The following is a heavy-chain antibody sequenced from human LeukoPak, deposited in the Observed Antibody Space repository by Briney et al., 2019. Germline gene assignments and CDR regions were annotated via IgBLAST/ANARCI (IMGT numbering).Heavy chain of an antibody. V-gene: IGHV3-30*02. CDR3: AKHPWIQLWFGSPYYYYMDV. Sequence: GGSLRLSCAASGFTFSSYGMHWDRQAPGKGLEWVAFIRYDGSNKYYADSVKGRFTISRDNSKNTLYLQMNSLRAEDTAVYYCAKHPWIQLWFGSPYYYYMDVWGKGTTVTVSS. D-gene: IGHD5-18*01. CDR1: GFTFSSYG. CDR2: IRYDGSNK. J-gene: IGHJ6*03.